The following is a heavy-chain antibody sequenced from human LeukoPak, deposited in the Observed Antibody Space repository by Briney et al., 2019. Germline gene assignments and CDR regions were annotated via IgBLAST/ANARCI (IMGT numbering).Heavy chain of an antibody. CDR2: IIPIFGTA. V-gene: IGHV1-69*06. J-gene: IGHJ3*02. CDR3: AKYDSSVHAFDI. CDR1: GGTFSSYA. D-gene: IGHD3-22*01. Sequence: RASVKVSCKASGGTFSSYAISWVRQAPGQGLEWMGGIIPIFGTANYAQKFQGRVTITADKSTSTAYMELSSLRSEDTAVYYCAKYDSSVHAFDIWGQGTMVTVSS.